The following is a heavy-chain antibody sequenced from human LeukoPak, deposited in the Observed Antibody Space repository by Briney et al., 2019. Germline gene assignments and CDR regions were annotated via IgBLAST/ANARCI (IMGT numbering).Heavy chain of an antibody. J-gene: IGHJ4*02. CDR1: GYTFTNNY. V-gene: IGHV1-46*01. Sequence: VASVKVSCKASGYTFTNNYLHWVRQAPGQGLEWMGIINPSGGSTSYAQKFQGRVTMTRDTSTSTVYMELSSLRSEDTAVYYCARDLGLFDYWGQGTLVTVSS. CDR3: ARDLGLFDY. CDR2: INPSGGST. D-gene: IGHD7-27*01.